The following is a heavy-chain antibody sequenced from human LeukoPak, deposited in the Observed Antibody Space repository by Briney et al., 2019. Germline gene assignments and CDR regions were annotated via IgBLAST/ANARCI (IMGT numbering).Heavy chain of an antibody. D-gene: IGHD1-7*01. Sequence: ASVKVSCKASGYTFTDYGISWVRQAPGQGLEWMGWISAYNGKTNYAQKLQGRVTITADESTSTAYTELSSLRSEDTAVYYCARGVRGVELELRRPYYYYYYMDVWGKGTTVTVSS. CDR3: ARGVRGVELELRRPYYYYYYMDV. V-gene: IGHV1-18*01. CDR2: ISAYNGKT. CDR1: GYTFTDYG. J-gene: IGHJ6*03.